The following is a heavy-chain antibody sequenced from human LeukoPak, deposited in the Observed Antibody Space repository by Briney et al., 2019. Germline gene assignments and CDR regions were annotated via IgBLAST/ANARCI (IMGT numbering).Heavy chain of an antibody. J-gene: IGHJ4*02. CDR3: ATYGMATIYFQS. Sequence: PSETLSLTCGVYGGSLSDSYRTWIRQSPGKGPEWVGEIDTRGITNYSPSLKSRLTISIDTSQNRFTLKLKSVTAADTAVYFCATYGMATIYFQSWGQGALVTVSS. CDR1: GGSLSDSY. D-gene: IGHD5-24*01. V-gene: IGHV4-34*01. CDR2: IDTRGIT.